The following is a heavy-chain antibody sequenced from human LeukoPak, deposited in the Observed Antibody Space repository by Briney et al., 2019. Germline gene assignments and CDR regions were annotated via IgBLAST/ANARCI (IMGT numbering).Heavy chain of an antibody. V-gene: IGHV1-69*05. CDR3: ARRIVGATGYYFDY. J-gene: IGHJ4*02. Sequence: SVKVSCKASGGTFSSYAISWVRQAPGQGLEWMGGIIPIFGTANYAQKFQGRVTITTDESTSTAYMELSSLRAEDTAVYYCARRIVGATGYYFDYWGQGTLVTVSS. CDR1: GGTFSSYA. D-gene: IGHD1-26*01. CDR2: IIPIFGTA.